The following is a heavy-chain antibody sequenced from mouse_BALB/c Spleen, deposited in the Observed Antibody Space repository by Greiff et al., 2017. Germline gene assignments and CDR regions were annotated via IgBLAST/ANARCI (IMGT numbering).Heavy chain of an antibody. CDR3: ARDRGNYGSSVRDWFAY. V-gene: IGHV2-9*02. Sequence: VKLVESGPGLVAPSQSLSITCTVSGFSLTSYGVHWVRQPPGKGLEWLGVIWAGGSTNYNSALMSRLSISKDNSKSQVFLKMNSLQTDDTAMYYCARDRGNYGSSVRDWFAYWGQGTLVTVSA. CDR1: GFSLTSYG. D-gene: IGHD1-1*01. J-gene: IGHJ3*01. CDR2: IWAGGST.